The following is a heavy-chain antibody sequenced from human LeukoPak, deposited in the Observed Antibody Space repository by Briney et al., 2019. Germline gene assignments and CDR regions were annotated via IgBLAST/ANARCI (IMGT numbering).Heavy chain of an antibody. V-gene: IGHV4-39*01. CDR3: AQNYDILTGYYRDAFDI. CDR2: IYYSGST. J-gene: IGHJ3*02. Sequence: PSETLSLTCIVSGGSISSSSYYWGWIRQPPGKGLEWIGSIYYSGSTYYNPSLKSRVTISVDTSKNQFSLKLSSVTAADTAVYYCAQNYDILTGYYRDAFDIWGQGTMVTVSS. D-gene: IGHD3-9*01. CDR1: GGSISSSSYY.